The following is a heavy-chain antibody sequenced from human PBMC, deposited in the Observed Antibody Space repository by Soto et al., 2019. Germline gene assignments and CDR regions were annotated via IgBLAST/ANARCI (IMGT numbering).Heavy chain of an antibody. CDR3: AKDKGGAARGGWFFDY. Sequence: LRLSCAASGFTFSSYAMSWVRQAPGKGLEWVSAISGSGGSTYYADSVKGRFTISRDNSKNTLYLQMNSLRAEDTAVYYCAKDKGGAARGGWFFDYWGQGTLVTVSS. V-gene: IGHV3-23*01. CDR1: GFTFSSYA. CDR2: ISGSGGST. D-gene: IGHD3-16*01. J-gene: IGHJ4*02.